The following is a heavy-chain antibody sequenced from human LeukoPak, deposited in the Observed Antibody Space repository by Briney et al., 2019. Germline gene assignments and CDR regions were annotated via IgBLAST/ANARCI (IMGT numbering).Heavy chain of an antibody. CDR1: GGSISSTSYF. D-gene: IGHD3-10*01. J-gene: IGHJ4*02. Sequence: SETLSLTCTVSGGSISSTSYFWGWIHQPPGKGLEWIGSIYYSGTTNYNPSFKSRVTISVDRSKNQFSLNLSSVTAADTAVYYCVSYVGTYYTGLDYWGQGTLVTVSS. CDR2: IYYSGTT. CDR3: VSYVGTYYTGLDY. V-gene: IGHV4-39*07.